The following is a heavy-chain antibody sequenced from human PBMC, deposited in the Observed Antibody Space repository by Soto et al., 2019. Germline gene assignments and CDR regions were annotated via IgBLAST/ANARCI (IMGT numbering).Heavy chain of an antibody. V-gene: IGHV4-34*01. CDR2: INHSGST. CDR1: SISTYY. D-gene: IGHD3-9*01. J-gene: IGHJ5*02. Sequence: PSETLSLTCTVGSISTYYWNWIRQPPGKGLEWIGEINHSGSTNYNPSLKSRVTISVDTSKNQFSLKLSSVTAADTAVYYCARDGQLRYFDWLRRNWFDPWGQGTLVTVSS. CDR3: ARDGQLRYFDWLRRNWFDP.